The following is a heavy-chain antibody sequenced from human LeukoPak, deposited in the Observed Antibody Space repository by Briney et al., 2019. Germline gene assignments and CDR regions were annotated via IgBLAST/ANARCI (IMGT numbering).Heavy chain of an antibody. CDR2: IYYSGST. J-gene: IGHJ3*02. Sequence: PSETLSLACTVSGGSITSYYWTWIRQPPGKGLEWIGSIYYSGSTYYNPSLKGRLTMSVDRSNNLFSLNLNSVTAADTAVYYCARIIAASQDVFDIWGQGTMITVSS. CDR3: ARIIAASQDVFDI. D-gene: IGHD6-6*01. V-gene: IGHV4-59*04. CDR1: GGSITSYY.